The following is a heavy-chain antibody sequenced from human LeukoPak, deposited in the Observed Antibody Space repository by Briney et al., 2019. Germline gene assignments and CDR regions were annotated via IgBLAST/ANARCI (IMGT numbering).Heavy chain of an antibody. Sequence: SQTLSLTCTLSGGSISSGGYYWSWIRQHPGKGLEWIGYIYYSGSTYYNPSLKSRVTISVDTSKNHFSLKLSSVTAADRAVYYCARLFAGVVALDYWGQGTLVSVSS. CDR1: GGSISSGGYY. J-gene: IGHJ4*02. D-gene: IGHD2-15*01. CDR3: ARLFAGVVALDY. CDR2: IYYSGST. V-gene: IGHV4-31*03.